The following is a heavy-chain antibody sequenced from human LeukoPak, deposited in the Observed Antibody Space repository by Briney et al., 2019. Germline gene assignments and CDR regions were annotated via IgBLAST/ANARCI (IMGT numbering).Heavy chain of an antibody. CDR3: AREESIGSYQFLHDY. D-gene: IGHD1-26*01. Sequence: ASVKVSCKASGYTFTSHFMHWVRQAPGQGLEWMGIINPRGGSTSYTQKLQGRVTMTTDTSTSTAYMEVRSLRSDDTAVYYCAREESIGSYQFLHDYWGQGTLVTVSS. J-gene: IGHJ4*02. V-gene: IGHV1-46*04. CDR2: INPRGGST. CDR1: GYTFTSHF.